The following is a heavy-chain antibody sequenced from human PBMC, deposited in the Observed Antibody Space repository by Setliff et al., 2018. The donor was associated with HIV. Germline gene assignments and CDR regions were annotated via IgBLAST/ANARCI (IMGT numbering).Heavy chain of an antibody. CDR1: GGSISSYF. Sequence: SETLSLTCTVSGGSISSYFWTWIRQSPEKGLGWIGYIYHYGSPNYNPSLQSRVTLSVDTSKNQFSLTLTSVTAADTAVYYCARGGRSDGYHIASWGQGILVTVSS. V-gene: IGHV4-59*01. CDR3: ARGGRSDGYHIAS. CDR2: IYHYGSP. J-gene: IGHJ4*02. D-gene: IGHD2-15*01.